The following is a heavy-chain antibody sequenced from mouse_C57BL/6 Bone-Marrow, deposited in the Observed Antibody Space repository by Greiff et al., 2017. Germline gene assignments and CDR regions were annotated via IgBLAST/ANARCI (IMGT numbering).Heavy chain of an antibody. Sequence: VQLKQSGPELVKPGASVKISCKASGYTFTDYYMNWVKQSHGKSLEWIGDINPNNGGTSYNQKFKGKATLTVDKSSSTAYMELRSLTSEDSAVYYCARDYVEGAMDYWGQGTSVTVSS. D-gene: IGHD1-1*01. CDR2: INPNNGGT. V-gene: IGHV1-26*01. CDR1: GYTFTDYY. J-gene: IGHJ4*01. CDR3: ARDYVEGAMDY.